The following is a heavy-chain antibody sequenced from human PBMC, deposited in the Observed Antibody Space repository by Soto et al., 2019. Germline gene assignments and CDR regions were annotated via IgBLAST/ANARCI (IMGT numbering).Heavy chain of an antibody. D-gene: IGHD3-3*01. CDR3: ARGVTIFGVVREFCMDV. CDR2: ISAYNGNT. CDR1: GYTFTSYG. Sequence: ASVKVSCKASGYTFTSYGISWVRQAPGQGLEWMGWISAYNGNTNYAQKLQGRVTMTTDTSTSTAYMELRSLRSDDTAVYYCARGVTIFGVVREFCMDVWGQGTTVTVSS. V-gene: IGHV1-18*01. J-gene: IGHJ6*02.